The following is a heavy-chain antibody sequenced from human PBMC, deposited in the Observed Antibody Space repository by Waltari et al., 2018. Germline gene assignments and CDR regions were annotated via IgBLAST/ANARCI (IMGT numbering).Heavy chain of an antibody. V-gene: IGHV4-34*01. J-gene: IGHJ4*02. D-gene: IGHD6-13*01. CDR3: ASGRIAAAGRSPY. CDR1: GGSFSGYY. CDR2: INHSGST. Sequence: QVQLQQWGAGLLKPSETLSLTCAVYGGSFSGYYWSWIRQPPGKGLEWIGEINHSGSTNYTPSLNSRVTILVDTSKNQFSLKLSSVTAADTAVYYCASGRIAAAGRSPYWGQGTLVTVSS.